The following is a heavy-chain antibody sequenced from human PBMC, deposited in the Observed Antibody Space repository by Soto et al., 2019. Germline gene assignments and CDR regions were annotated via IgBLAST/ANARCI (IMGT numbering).Heavy chain of an antibody. V-gene: IGHV1-46*01. CDR2: INPIGGIT. D-gene: IGHD2-2*02. Sequence: QVQLVQSGAEVKKPGASVKVSCKASGYTFTSYYMHWVRQAPGQGLEWMGIINPIGGITSHAQKVQRRVTMSRDPVTSTVYKELCSMSAEDTAVYYCTRGPQGDCSSISCYTVLTPFEYWGEGTLVTVFS. CDR1: GYTFTSYY. CDR3: TRGPQGDCSSISCYTVLTPFEY. J-gene: IGHJ4*02.